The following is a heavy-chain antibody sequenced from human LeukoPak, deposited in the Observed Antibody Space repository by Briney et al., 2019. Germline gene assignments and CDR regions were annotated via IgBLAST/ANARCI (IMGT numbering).Heavy chain of an antibody. Sequence: GGSLRLSCAASGFTVSSNYMSWVRQAPGKGLEWVSVIYSGGSTYYADSVRGRFTISRDNSKNTLYLQMNSLRAEDTAVYYCASISSRGWTASDYWGQGTLVTVSS. CDR1: GFTVSSNY. CDR2: IYSGGST. CDR3: ASISSRGWTASDY. D-gene: IGHD6-19*01. V-gene: IGHV3-53*05. J-gene: IGHJ4*02.